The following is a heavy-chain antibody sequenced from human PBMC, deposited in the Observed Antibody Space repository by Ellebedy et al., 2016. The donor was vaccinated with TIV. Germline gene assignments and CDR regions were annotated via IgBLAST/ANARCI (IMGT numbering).Heavy chain of an antibody. CDR3: ANYQRWLQSGAITDAFHI. Sequence: GGSLRLSXAASGFTFSRYAMSWVRQAPGKGLEWVSSISASADKTYYADSVKGRFTISRDHSKNTLFLQMDSLRAGDTAIYYCANYQRWLQSGAITDAFHIWGQGTMVTVSS. CDR2: ISASADKT. CDR1: GFTFSRYA. J-gene: IGHJ3*02. D-gene: IGHD5-24*01. V-gene: IGHV3-23*01.